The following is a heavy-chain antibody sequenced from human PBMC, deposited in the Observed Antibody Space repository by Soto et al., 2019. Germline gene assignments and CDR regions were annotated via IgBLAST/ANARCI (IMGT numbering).Heavy chain of an antibody. D-gene: IGHD1-26*01. V-gene: IGHV3-33*08. J-gene: IGHJ4*02. CDR3: ARDGVGATTFFGFLDY. CDR2: IRYDGSDE. CDR1: ASIFKGHG. Sequence: QVQLVESGGGVVQPGGSLRLSCAASASIFKGHGMHWVRQAPGKGLEWVAIIRYDGSDEHYGDSVEGRFTISRDNSKNMLYLQMNSLRAEDTAVYYWARDGVGATTFFGFLDYWGQGTLVTVSS.